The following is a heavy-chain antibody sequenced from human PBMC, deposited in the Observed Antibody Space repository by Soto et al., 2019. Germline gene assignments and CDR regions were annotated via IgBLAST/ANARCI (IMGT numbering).Heavy chain of an antibody. J-gene: IGHJ4*02. CDR2: INHSVST. V-gene: IGHV4-34*01. Sequence: SETLSLTCTVYGGSFSGYYWSWIRQPPGKGLEWIGEINHSVSTNYNPSLKSRVTISVYTSKNQFSLKLSSVTAADTAVYYCATGRQVVMVHATYDFEYWGKGTLVNVSS. D-gene: IGHD2-8*01. CDR1: GGSFSGYY. CDR3: ATGRQVVMVHATYDFEY.